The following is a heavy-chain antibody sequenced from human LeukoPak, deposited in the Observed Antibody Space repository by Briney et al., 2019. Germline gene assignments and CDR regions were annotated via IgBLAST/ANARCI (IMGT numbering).Heavy chain of an antibody. J-gene: IGHJ4*02. CDR3: ARDEVEMATSNYFDC. V-gene: IGHV3-11*01. Sequence: GGSLRLSCAASGFTFSDYYMSWIRQAPGKGLEWVSYISSSGSTIYYADSVKGRFTISRDNAKNSLYLQMNSLRAEDTAVYYCARDEVEMATSNYFDCWGQGTLVTVSS. CDR2: ISSSGSTI. CDR1: GFTFSDYY. D-gene: IGHD5-24*01.